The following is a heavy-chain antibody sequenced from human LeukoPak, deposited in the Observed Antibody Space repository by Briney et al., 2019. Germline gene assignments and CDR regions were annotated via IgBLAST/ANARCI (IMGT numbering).Heavy chain of an antibody. CDR3: AKGVEYSSITRRVYFDY. Sequence: GGSLRLSCAGSGFTFTNFAMTWVRQAPGKGLEWVSSMGPTGDTYYAGSVKGRFSISRDASKNTIYLQMSTLRADDTAVYYCAKGVEYSSITRRVYFDYWGQGTLVTVSS. V-gene: IGHV3-23*01. CDR1: GFTFTNFA. D-gene: IGHD6-6*01. CDR2: MGPTGDT. J-gene: IGHJ4*02.